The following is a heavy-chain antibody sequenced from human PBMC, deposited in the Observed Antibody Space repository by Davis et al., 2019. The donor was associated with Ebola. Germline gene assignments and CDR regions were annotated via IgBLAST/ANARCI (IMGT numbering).Heavy chain of an antibody. Sequence: SETLSFTCTVSGGSISSYYWSWIRQPPGKGLEWIGEINHSGSTNYNPSLKSRVTISVDTSKNQFSLKLSSVTAADTAVYYCARGHPSLYWGQGTLVTVSS. CDR3: ARGHPSLY. J-gene: IGHJ4*02. V-gene: IGHV4-34*01. CDR2: INHSGST. CDR1: GGSISSYY.